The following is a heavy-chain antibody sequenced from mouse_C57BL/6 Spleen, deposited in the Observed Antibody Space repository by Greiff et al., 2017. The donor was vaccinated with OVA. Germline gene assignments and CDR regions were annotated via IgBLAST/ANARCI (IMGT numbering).Heavy chain of an antibody. V-gene: IGHV1-54*01. D-gene: IGHD2-3*01. CDR3: ARSDDGYGAY. CDR1: GYAFTNYL. CDR2: INPGSGGT. J-gene: IGHJ3*01. Sequence: QVQLKESGAELVRPGTSVKVSCKASGYAFTNYLIEWVKQRPGQGLEWIGVINPGSGGTNYNEKFKGKATLTADKSSSTAYMQLSSLTSEDSAVYFCARSDDGYGAYWGQGTLVTVSA.